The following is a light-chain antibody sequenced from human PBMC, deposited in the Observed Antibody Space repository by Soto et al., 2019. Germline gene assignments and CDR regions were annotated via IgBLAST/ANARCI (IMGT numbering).Light chain of an antibody. J-gene: IGKJ2*01. CDR2: AAS. CDR1: QSIGSY. Sequence: DIQMTQSPSSLSASVGDRVTITCRASQSIGSYLNWHQQKPGKAPKLLIYAASSLQSGVPSRFSGSGSGTDFTLTISSLQPEDFATYYCQQSDSTPYTFGQGTKLEIK. CDR3: QQSDSTPYT. V-gene: IGKV1-39*01.